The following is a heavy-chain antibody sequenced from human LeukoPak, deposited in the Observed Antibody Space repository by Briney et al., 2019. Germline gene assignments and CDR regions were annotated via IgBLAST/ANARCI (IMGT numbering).Heavy chain of an antibody. V-gene: IGHV4-30-4*08. CDR1: GDSISSGDYY. CDR3: AREYGSVIKDVFDI. J-gene: IGHJ3*02. Sequence: SETLSLTCTVSGDSISSGDYYWTWIRQPPGKGLEWIGYINYSGSTYYNPSLKSRVTISVDMSKNQFSLKLSSVTAADTAVYYRAREYGSVIKDVFDIWGQGTMVTVSS. D-gene: IGHD2-15*01. CDR2: INYSGST.